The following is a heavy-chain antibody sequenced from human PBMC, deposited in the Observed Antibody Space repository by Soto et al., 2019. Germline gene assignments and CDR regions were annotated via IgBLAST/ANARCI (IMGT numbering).Heavy chain of an antibody. CDR2: IKQDGSEK. CDR3: ARDLCANGVCLDY. J-gene: IGHJ4*02. CDR1: GFTFSSHW. Sequence: GGSLRLSCAASGFTFSSHWMSWVRQAPGKGLEWVANIKQDGSEKYYVDSVKGRFTISRDNAKNSLYLQMNSLRVEDTAVYYCARDLCANGVCLDYWGQGTLVTVSS. D-gene: IGHD2-8*01. V-gene: IGHV3-7*01.